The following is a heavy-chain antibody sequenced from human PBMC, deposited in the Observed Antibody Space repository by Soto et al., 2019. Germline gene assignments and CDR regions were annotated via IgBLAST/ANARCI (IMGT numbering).Heavy chain of an antibody. D-gene: IGHD6-6*01. J-gene: IGHJ4*02. CDR2: ISGYNGNT. V-gene: IGHV1-18*01. CDR1: GNTAHNYG. CDR3: ARAAQLGY. Sequence: ASGKVSCKASGNTAHNYGIHWVRQAPGQGLEWMGWISGYNGNTNYAERLQGRVTMTTDTSTSTAYMELRSLRYDDTAVYYCARAAQLGYWGQGTPVTVSS.